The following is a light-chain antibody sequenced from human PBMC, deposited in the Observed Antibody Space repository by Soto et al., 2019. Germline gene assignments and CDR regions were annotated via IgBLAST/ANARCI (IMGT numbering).Light chain of an antibody. Sequence: DIQLTQSPSSLSASVGDRVTISCQASQGISNHLAWYQQKPGKVPELLIYDAFTLQSGVPSRFSGRGSGTDFTLTISRLDPEDFAVYYCQQYGSSPPLTFGGGTKVEIK. J-gene: IGKJ4*01. CDR3: QQYGSSPPLT. CDR2: DAF. V-gene: IGKV1-27*01. CDR1: QGISNH.